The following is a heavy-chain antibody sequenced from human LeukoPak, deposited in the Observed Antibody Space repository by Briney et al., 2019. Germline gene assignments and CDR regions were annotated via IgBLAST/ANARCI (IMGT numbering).Heavy chain of an antibody. CDR2: ISDSGST. Sequence: PSQTLSLTCTVSGGSIGTSAYYWNWIRQHPGEGLEWIGFISDSGSTLYNASLKSRISISSDTSKNQFSLKLTSVTAADMAVYYCARGRYSYGWNDSWGQGTLVTVSS. D-gene: IGHD3-16*02. V-gene: IGHV4-31*03. CDR3: ARGRYSYGWNDS. CDR1: GGSIGTSAYY. J-gene: IGHJ5*01.